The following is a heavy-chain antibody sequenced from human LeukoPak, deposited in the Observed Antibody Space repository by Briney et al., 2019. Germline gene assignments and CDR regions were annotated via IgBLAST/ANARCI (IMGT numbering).Heavy chain of an antibody. V-gene: IGHV3-33*01. J-gene: IGHJ3*02. D-gene: IGHD6-13*01. CDR2: IWYDGSNK. CDR1: GFTFSSYG. Sequence: QPGGSLRLSCAASGFTFSSYGMHWVRQAPGKGLEWVAVIWYDGSNKYYADSVKGRFTISRDNSKNTLYLQMNSLRAEDTALYYCARDTSPRIAAIYYDAFGIWGQGTMVTVSS. CDR3: ARDTSPRIAAIYYDAFGI.